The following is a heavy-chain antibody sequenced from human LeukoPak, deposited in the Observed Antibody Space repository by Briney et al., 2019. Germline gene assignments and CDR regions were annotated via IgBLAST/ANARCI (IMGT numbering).Heavy chain of an antibody. V-gene: IGHV3-48*01. Sequence: GGSLRLSCAASGFTFSSYSMNWFRQAPGKGLKGVSYINSSSSTIYYAYSVKGLFTISRDNDKNSLYLQMNSLRAEETAVYYCGRGDTIYDFWSGGDHWGQGSLVSVSS. D-gene: IGHD3-3*01. CDR1: GFTFSSYS. CDR3: GRGDTIYDFWSGGDH. CDR2: INSSSSTI. J-gene: IGHJ4*02.